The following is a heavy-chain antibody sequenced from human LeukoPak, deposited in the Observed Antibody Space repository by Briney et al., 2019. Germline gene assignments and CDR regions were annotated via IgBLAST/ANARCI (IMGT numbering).Heavy chain of an antibody. CDR1: GYTFTGYY. D-gene: IGHD3-10*01. CDR3: AKNKGSGSYYKLFDP. CDR2: INPNSGGT. Sequence: APVKVSCKASGYTFTGYYMHWVRQAPGQGLEWMGWINPNSGGTNYAQKFQGRVTMTRDTSISTVYMELSRLRSDDTAIYYCAKNKGSGSYYKLFDPWGQGALVTVSS. J-gene: IGHJ5*02. V-gene: IGHV1-2*02.